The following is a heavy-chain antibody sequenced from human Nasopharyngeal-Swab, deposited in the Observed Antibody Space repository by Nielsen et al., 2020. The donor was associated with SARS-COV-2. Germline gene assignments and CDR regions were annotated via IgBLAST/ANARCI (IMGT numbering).Heavy chain of an antibody. J-gene: IGHJ3*02. V-gene: IGHV4-30-4*01. D-gene: IGHD2-15*01. CDR3: ARPYRYCSGGSCHSGGAFDI. Sequence: RQAPGKGLEWIGYIYYSGSTYYNPSLKSRVTISVATSKNQFSLKLSSVTAADTAVYYCARPYRYCSGGSCHSGGAFDIWGQGTMVTVSS. CDR2: IYYSGST.